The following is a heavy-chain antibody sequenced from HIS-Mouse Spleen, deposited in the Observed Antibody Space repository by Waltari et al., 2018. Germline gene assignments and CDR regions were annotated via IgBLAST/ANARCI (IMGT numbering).Heavy chain of an antibody. Sequence: QVQLVESGGGVVQPGRSLRLPRSAAGVTLRSYGMHWVRQAPGKGLEWVAVIWYDGSNKYYADSVKGRFTISRDNSKNTLYLQMNSLRAEDTAVYYCARDLVQTGEGYWGQGTLVTVSS. CDR3: ARDLVQTGEGY. J-gene: IGHJ4*02. D-gene: IGHD7-27*01. CDR2: IWYDGSNK. CDR1: GVTLRSYG. V-gene: IGHV3-33*01.